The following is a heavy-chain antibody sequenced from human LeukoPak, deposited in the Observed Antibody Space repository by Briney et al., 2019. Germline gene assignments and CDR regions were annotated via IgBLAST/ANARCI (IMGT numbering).Heavy chain of an antibody. CDR3: ARVKQYYYDSSGYTHWFDP. Sequence: PGGSLRLSCAASGFTFSSYPMHWVRQAPGKGLEWVAVISYDGSNKYYADSVKGRFTISRDNSKNTLYLLMNSLRAEDTAVYYCARVKQYYYDSSGYTHWFDPWGQGTLVTVSS. J-gene: IGHJ5*02. V-gene: IGHV3-30*14. CDR2: ISYDGSNK. CDR1: GFTFSSYP. D-gene: IGHD3-22*01.